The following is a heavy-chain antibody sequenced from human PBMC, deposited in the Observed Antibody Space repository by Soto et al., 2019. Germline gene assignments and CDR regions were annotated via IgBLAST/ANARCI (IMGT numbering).Heavy chain of an antibody. CDR2: LSRSGGAT. Sequence: GWSLRLSCTASGFTTRFYSMSWVRQTPGKGLEWVAALSRSGGATYYADSVRGRFTISRDASKDTLFLQMSNLRAEDSALYYCSKGDRSTMRTRLDPWGHRTLVTVSS. CDR1: GFTTRFYS. J-gene: IGHJ5*02. V-gene: IGHV3-23*01. CDR3: SKGDRSTMRTRLDP. D-gene: IGHD3-22*01.